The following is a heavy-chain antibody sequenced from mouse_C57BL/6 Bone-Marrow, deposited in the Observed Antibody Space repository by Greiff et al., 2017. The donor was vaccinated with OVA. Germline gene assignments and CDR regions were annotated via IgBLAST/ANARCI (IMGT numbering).Heavy chain of an antibody. Sequence: QVQLQQSGAELVKPGASVKISCKASGYTFTDYYINWVKQRPGQGLEWIGKIGPGSGSTYYNDKFKGKATLTADKSSSTAYMQLSSLTSEDSAVYFCATAHYYGSSYRYFDYWGQGTTLTVSS. CDR2: IGPGSGST. CDR3: ATAHYYGSSYRYFDY. V-gene: IGHV1-77*01. J-gene: IGHJ2*01. CDR1: GYTFTDYY. D-gene: IGHD1-1*01.